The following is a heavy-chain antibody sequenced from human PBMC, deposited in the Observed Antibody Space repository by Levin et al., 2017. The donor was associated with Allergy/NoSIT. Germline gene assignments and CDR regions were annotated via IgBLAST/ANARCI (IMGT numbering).Heavy chain of an antibody. CDR3: ARGYDSVCHNFDN. CDR1: GFTFNSFW. Sequence: PGGSLRLSCAASGFTFNSFWMTWVRQAPGKGLEWVANINQDGSESYYVDSVQGRFTISRDNAKNSLYLQMNSLRAEDTALYYCARGYDSVCHNFDNWGQGTLVTVSS. CDR2: INQDGSES. J-gene: IGHJ4*02. V-gene: IGHV3-7*01. D-gene: IGHD3-22*01.